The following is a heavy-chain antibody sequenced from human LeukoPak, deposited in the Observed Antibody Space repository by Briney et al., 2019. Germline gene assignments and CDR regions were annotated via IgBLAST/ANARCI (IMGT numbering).Heavy chain of an antibody. CDR3: AASIVATIGGLDY. D-gene: IGHD5-12*01. V-gene: IGHV1-46*01. CDR2: IDPDSGGT. Sequence: ASVKVSCKTSGYTFTSYYIHWVRQAPGQGLEWMGLIDPDSGGTGYAQNFQGRVTLTRDRPTSSVYMELSSLRSEDTAVYYCAASIVATIGGLDYWGQGTLVTVSS. J-gene: IGHJ4*02. CDR1: GYTFTSYY.